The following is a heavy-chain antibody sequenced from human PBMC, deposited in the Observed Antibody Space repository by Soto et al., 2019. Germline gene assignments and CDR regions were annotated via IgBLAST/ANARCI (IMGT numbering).Heavy chain of an antibody. CDR3: ASSYYDFWSGYYTGNFDY. V-gene: IGHV4-39*01. J-gene: IGHJ4*02. Sequence: QLQLQESGPGLVKPSETLSLTCTVSGGSISSSSYYWGRIRQPPGKGLEWIGSIYYSGSTYYNPSLKSRVTISVDTSKNQFSLKLSSVTAADTAVYYCASSYYDFWSGYYTGNFDYWGQGTLVTVSS. D-gene: IGHD3-3*01. CDR2: IYYSGST. CDR1: GGSISSSSYY.